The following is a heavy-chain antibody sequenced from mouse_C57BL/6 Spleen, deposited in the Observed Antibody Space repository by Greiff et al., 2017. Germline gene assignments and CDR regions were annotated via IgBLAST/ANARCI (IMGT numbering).Heavy chain of an antibody. CDR2: IYPGDGDT. CDR3: APYYGGAMDY. D-gene: IGHD2-10*01. V-gene: IGHV1-82*01. CDR1: GYAFSSSW. Sequence: QVQLQQSGPELVKPGASVKISCKASGYAFSSSWMNWVKQRPGKGLEWIGRIYPGDGDTNYNGKFKGKATLTADKSSSTAYMQLSSLTSEDSAVYFCAPYYGGAMDYWGQGTSVTVSS. J-gene: IGHJ4*01.